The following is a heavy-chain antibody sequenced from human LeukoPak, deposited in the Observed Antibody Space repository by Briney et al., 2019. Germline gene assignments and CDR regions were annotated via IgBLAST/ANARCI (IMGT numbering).Heavy chain of an antibody. Sequence: GGSLRLSCVASGFMFDDYDMSWVRQAPGKGLEWVSAISGSGGSTYYADSVKGRFTISRDNSKNTLYLQMNSLRAEDKAVYYCAKSREQQLVSFDYWGQGTLVTVSS. CDR2: ISGSGGST. CDR3: AKSREQQLVSFDY. CDR1: GFMFDDYD. D-gene: IGHD6-13*01. V-gene: IGHV3-23*01. J-gene: IGHJ4*02.